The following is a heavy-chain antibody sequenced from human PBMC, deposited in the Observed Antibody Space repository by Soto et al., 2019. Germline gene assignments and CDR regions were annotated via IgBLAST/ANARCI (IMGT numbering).Heavy chain of an antibody. Sequence: PGESLKISCESHGYSFTTYWITWVRQKPGKGLEWVGSFHPGESDTRYSPPFQGQVTISADRSLATAYLQWSSLQAADTAIYYCARHEATYDNFYGMDVWGQGTTVTVSS. CDR1: GYSFTTYW. D-gene: IGHD3-9*01. CDR2: FHPGESDT. CDR3: ARHEATYDNFYGMDV. J-gene: IGHJ6*02. V-gene: IGHV5-51*01.